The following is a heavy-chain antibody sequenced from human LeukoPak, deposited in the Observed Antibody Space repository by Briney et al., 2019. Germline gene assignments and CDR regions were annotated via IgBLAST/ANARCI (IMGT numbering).Heavy chain of an antibody. CDR1: GYTFTSYD. CDR2: MNPNSGNT. D-gene: IGHD3-3*01. CDR3: ARGAPDFWSVYYMDV. Sequence: ASVKVSCKASGYTFTSYDINWVRQATGQGLEWMGWMNPNSGNTGYAQKFQGRVTITRNTSVSTAYMEVSSLRSEDTAVYYCARGAPDFWSVYYMDVWGKGTTVTVSS. J-gene: IGHJ6*03. V-gene: IGHV1-8*03.